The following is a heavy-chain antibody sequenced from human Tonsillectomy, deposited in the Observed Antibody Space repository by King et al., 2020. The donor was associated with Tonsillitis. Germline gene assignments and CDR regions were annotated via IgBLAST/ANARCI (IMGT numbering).Heavy chain of an antibody. D-gene: IGHD4-17*01. Sequence: VQLVESGGGVVQPGRALRLSCAASGFTFSSYGMHWVRQAPGKGLEGVAVISYDGSNKYYADSVKGRFTISRDNSKNTLYLQMNSLRAEDTAVYYCANALTDDYGDPSRPDYWGQGTLVTVSS. CDR1: GFTFSSYG. J-gene: IGHJ4*02. CDR3: ANALTDDYGDPSRPDY. V-gene: IGHV3-30*18. CDR2: ISYDGSNK.